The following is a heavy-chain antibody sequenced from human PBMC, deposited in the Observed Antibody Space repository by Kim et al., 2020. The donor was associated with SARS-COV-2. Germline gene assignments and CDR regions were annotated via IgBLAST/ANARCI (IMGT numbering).Heavy chain of an antibody. CDR3: ARSVLVVYGNYFDY. D-gene: IGHD2-8*02. CDR2: IKQDGSEK. CDR1: GFTFSSYW. V-gene: IGHV3-7*01. Sequence: GGSLRLSCAASGFTFSSYWMSWVRQAPGKGLEWVANIKQDGSEKYYVDSVKGRFTISRDNAKNSLYLQMNSLRAEDTAVYYCARSVLVVYGNYFDYWGQGTLVTVSS. J-gene: IGHJ4*02.